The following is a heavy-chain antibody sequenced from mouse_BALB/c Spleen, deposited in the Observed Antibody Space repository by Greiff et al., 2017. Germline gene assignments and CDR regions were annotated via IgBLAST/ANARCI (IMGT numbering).Heavy chain of an antibody. Sequence: EVKLMESGGDLVKPGGSLKLSCAASGFTFSSYGMSWVRQTPDKRLEWVATISSGGSYTYYPDSVKGRFTISRDNAKNTLYLQMSSLKSEDTAMYYCARTQFITTAPWFAYWGQGTLVTVSA. CDR2: ISSGGSYT. CDR1: GFTFSSYG. J-gene: IGHJ3*01. CDR3: ARTQFITTAPWFAY. D-gene: IGHD1-2*01. V-gene: IGHV5-6*01.